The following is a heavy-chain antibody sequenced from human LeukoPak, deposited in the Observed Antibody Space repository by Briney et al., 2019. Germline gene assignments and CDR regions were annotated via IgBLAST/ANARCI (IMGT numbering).Heavy chain of an antibody. Sequence: QTGGSLRLSCAASGFTFSNYAMTWVRQAPGKWLEWLSTISGSGDRTFYADSVKGRFTISRDNSKNTVYIQTNRLRAEDSAVYYCAKDATPYYWGQGTLVTVSS. CDR3: AKDATPYY. CDR1: GFTFSNYA. J-gene: IGHJ4*02. V-gene: IGHV3-23*01. CDR2: ISGSGDRT. D-gene: IGHD2-15*01.